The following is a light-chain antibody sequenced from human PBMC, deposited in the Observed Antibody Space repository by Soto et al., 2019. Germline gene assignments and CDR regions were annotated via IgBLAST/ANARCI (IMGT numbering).Light chain of an antibody. V-gene: IGKV3-20*01. Sequence: EIVLTQSPGTLYLSPGDRATLSCRASQSVSGTYFSWFQQKPGQAPRLLIYGISSRSTGIPDRFSGSGSGTDFTLTISRLEPEDFAVYYCQQYGSIPRTFGQGTRVEIK. CDR2: GIS. CDR3: QQYGSIPRT. CDR1: QSVSGTY. J-gene: IGKJ1*01.